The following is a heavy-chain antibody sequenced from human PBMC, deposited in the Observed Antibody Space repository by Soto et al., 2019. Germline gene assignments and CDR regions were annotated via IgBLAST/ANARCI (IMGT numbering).Heavy chain of an antibody. CDR1: GGSISSSSYY. CDR3: VRLGPYCSSTSCPITDWFDP. V-gene: IGHV4-39*01. Sequence: SETLSLTCTVSGGSISSSSYYWGWIRQPPGKGLEWIGSIYYSGSTYYNPSLKSRVTISVDTSKNQFSLKLSSVTAADTAVYYCVRLGPYCSSTSCPITDWFDPWGQGTLVTVSS. CDR2: IYYSGST. D-gene: IGHD2-2*01. J-gene: IGHJ5*02.